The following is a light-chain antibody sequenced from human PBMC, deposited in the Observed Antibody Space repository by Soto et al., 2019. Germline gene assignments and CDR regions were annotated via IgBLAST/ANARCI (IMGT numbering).Light chain of an antibody. V-gene: IGKV3-15*01. Sequence: IVMTQSPATLSVSPGERATLSCRASQSVSSNLAWYQQKPGQALRLLILGASIRATGVTARFSAGGSGTAFTLTISSLQSEDFAIYYCQQYNDWPTYTFGQGTNLEIK. CDR3: QQYNDWPTYT. CDR1: QSVSSN. CDR2: GAS. J-gene: IGKJ2*01.